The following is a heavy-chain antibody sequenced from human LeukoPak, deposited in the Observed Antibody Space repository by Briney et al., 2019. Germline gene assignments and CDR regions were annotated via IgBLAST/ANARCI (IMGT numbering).Heavy chain of an antibody. V-gene: IGHV3-23*01. Sequence: GGSLRLSCAGSGFTFSTFAMTWVRRAPGKGLEWLSSITGSSSTTYYADSVKGRFSISRDNSRNTLYLHMNTLSADDTAVYYCGRDPNGDYVGAFEFWGQGTTVTVSS. CDR3: GRDPNGDYVGAFEF. CDR2: ITGSSSTT. CDR1: GFTFSTFA. J-gene: IGHJ3*01. D-gene: IGHD4-17*01.